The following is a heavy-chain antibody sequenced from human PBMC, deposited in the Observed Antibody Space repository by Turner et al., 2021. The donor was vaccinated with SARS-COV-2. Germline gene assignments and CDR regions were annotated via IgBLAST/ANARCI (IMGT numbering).Heavy chain of an antibody. Sequence: QLQLQESGPGLVKPSETLSLPCTVSGGSISSSSYYWGWIRQPPGKGLEWIGSIYYRGSTYYNPSLKSRVTISVDTSKNQFSLKLSSVTAADTAVYYCAPSPITMVRGVITFGWFDPGGQGTLVTVSS. V-gene: IGHV4-39*01. CDR2: IYYRGST. CDR3: APSPITMVRGVITFGWFDP. D-gene: IGHD3-10*01. J-gene: IGHJ5*02. CDR1: GGSISSSSYY.